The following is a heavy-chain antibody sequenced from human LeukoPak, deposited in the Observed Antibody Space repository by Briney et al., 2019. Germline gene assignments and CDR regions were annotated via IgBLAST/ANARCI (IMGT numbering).Heavy chain of an antibody. CDR1: GFTFSNIG. Sequence: GGSLRLSCAASGFTFSNIGMSWVRQAPGKGLEWVSAISNGGGITYYADSVKGRFTISRDNSKNTVYLEMNSLRAEDTAVYYCAKDPAAMPRQFDYWGQGTLVTVSS. J-gene: IGHJ4*02. D-gene: IGHD2-2*01. CDR2: ISNGGGIT. V-gene: IGHV3-23*01. CDR3: AKDPAAMPRQFDY.